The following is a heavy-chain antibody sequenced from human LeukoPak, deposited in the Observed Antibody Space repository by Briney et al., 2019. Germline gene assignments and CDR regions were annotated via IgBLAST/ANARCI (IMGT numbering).Heavy chain of an antibody. Sequence: PSETLSLTCTVSGGSISSYYWSWIRQPAGKGLEWIGRIYTSGSINYNPSLKSRVTMSVDTSKNQFSLKLSSVTAADTAVYYCARADCSSTSCYLGSAFDIWGQGTMVTVSS. CDR2: IYTSGSI. V-gene: IGHV4-4*07. D-gene: IGHD2-2*01. CDR1: GGSISSYY. J-gene: IGHJ3*02. CDR3: ARADCSSTSCYLGSAFDI.